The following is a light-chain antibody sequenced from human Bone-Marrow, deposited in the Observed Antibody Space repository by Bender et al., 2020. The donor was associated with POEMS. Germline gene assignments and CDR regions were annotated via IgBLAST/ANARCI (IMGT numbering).Light chain of an antibody. CDR3: SSYTDSGTLV. V-gene: IGLV2-14*01. CDR2: DVS. J-gene: IGLJ2*01. Sequence: QSALTQPTSVSESPGQSITMSCTGTSSDVGGYKYVSWYQQYPGQAPKLMIYDVSNRPSGVSSRFSGSKSGNTASLTISGLQAEDEADYYCSSYTDSGTLVFGGGTKLTVL. CDR1: SSDVGGYKY.